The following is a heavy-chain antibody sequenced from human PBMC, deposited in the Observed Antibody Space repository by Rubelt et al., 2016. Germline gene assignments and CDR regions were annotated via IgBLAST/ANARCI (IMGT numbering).Heavy chain of an antibody. CDR3: ARGPMGLAAAGE. Sequence: EVQLVESGGGLVQPGGSLRLSCAASGFTVSSNYMSWVRQAPGKGLEWVSVIYGGVSTSFADSGKGRFTISRDDAKNSVSLQMNSLRADDTAVYYCARGPMGLAAAGEWGQGTLVTVSS. J-gene: IGHJ4*02. V-gene: IGHV3-66*01. CDR2: IYGGVST. CDR1: GFTVSSNY. D-gene: IGHD6-13*01.